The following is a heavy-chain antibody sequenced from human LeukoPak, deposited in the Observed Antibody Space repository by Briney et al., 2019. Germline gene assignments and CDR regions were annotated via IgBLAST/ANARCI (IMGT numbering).Heavy chain of an antibody. J-gene: IGHJ6*04. CDR3: ARDNYDTLTGTPQGGMDV. V-gene: IGHV1-69*13. CDR1: GGTFSSYA. Sequence: GASVKVSCKASGGTFSSYAISWVRQAPGQGLEWMGGIIPIFGTANYAQKFQGRVTITADESTSTAYMELSSLRSEDTAVYYCARDNYDTLTGTPQGGMDVWGKGTTVTVSS. CDR2: IIPIFGTA. D-gene: IGHD3-9*01.